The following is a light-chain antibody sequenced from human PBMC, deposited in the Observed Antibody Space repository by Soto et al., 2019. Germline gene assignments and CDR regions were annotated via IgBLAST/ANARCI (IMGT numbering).Light chain of an antibody. CDR3: LQYNNWPLT. CDR1: QSVNSD. V-gene: IGKV3-15*01. J-gene: IGKJ4*01. CDR2: SAS. Sequence: ETVMTQSPATLSASPGESATLSCRASQSVNSDLAWYQQIPGQAPRLLIYSASTGATGGPARFSGSGSGTEFTVTISSLQSEDFAIYYCLQYNNWPLTFGGGTKVEI.